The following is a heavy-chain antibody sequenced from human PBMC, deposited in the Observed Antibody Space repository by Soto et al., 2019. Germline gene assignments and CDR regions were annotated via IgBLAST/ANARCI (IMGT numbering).Heavy chain of an antibody. V-gene: IGHV1-24*01. J-gene: IGHJ6*02. CDR1: GYTLTELS. Sequence: GASVKVSCKVSGYTLTELSMHWVRQAPGKGLEWMGGFDPEDGETIYAQKFQGRVTMTEDTSTDTAYMELSSLRSEDTAVYYCATDFNPGSRRYYYYGMDVWGQGTTGTVS. CDR2: FDPEDGET. CDR3: ATDFNPGSRRYYYYGMDV.